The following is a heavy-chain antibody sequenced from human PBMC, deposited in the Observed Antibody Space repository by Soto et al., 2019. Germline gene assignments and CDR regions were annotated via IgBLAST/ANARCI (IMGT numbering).Heavy chain of an antibody. CDR2: ISGGGDAT. CDR1: GFTFSGYA. J-gene: IGHJ2*01. V-gene: IGHV3-23*01. Sequence: EVQLLDSGGGLVQPGGSLRLSCAASGFTFSGYALTWVRQAPGKGLEWVSAISGGGDATFYADSGKGRFSISRDNSKNTLYLQINTLRAEDTAVYYCARKVSGSTGRPDLWYFDLWGRGTLVTVSS. CDR3: ARKVSGSTGRPDLWYFDL. D-gene: IGHD3-10*01.